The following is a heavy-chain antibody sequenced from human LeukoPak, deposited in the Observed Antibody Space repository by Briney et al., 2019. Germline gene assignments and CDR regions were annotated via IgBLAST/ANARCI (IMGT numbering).Heavy chain of an antibody. CDR1: GGSISTYY. V-gene: IGHV4-4*07. CDR3: AGRGLSTGWTFDY. CDR2: IHTSGST. J-gene: IGHJ4*01. D-gene: IGHD6-19*01. Sequence: SETLSLTCSVSGGSISTYYWSWIRQPAGKGLEWIAQIHTSGSTNFNPSLKSRVSISMDTPNNQFSLMISSVTAADTAIYYCAGRGLSTGWTFDYWGHVTLVTVSS.